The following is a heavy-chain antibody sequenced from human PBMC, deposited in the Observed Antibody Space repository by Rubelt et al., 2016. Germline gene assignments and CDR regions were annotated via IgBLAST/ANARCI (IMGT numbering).Heavy chain of an antibody. CDR1: GGSISSSGYY. D-gene: IGHD2-15*01. Sequence: QLQLQESGPGLVKSSETLSLTCTVSGGSISSSGYYWGWVRQPPGKGLEWIGTVYYSGSTSYSPSLKSRVTLSVDTSKNQFSLKLSAWTAADTAVYYCARRGRPSWWAYAFDVWGQGTMVTVSS. J-gene: IGHJ3*01. CDR2: VYYSGST. V-gene: IGHV4-39*01. CDR3: ARRGRPSWWAYAFDV.